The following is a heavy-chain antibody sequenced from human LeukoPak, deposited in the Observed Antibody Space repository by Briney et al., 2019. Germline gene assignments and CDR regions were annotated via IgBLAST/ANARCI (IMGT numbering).Heavy chain of an antibody. CDR1: GGSISSYY. V-gene: IGHV4-59*01. D-gene: IGHD6-13*01. J-gene: IGHJ6*03. Sequence: SETLSLTCTVSGGSISSYYWSWIRQPPGKGLEWIGYIYYSGSTNYNPSLKSRVTISVDTSKNQFSLKLSSVTAADTAVYYCASLKAAPGADGYYYYMDVWGKGTTVTVSS. CDR3: ASLKAAPGADGYYYYMDV. CDR2: IYYSGST.